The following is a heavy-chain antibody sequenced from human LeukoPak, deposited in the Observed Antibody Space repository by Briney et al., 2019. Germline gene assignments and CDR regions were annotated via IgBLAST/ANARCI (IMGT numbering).Heavy chain of an antibody. V-gene: IGHV3-74*01. Sequence: PGGSLRLSCAASGFTFSNYWMHWVRQVTGKGLVWVSRINSDGSSTNYADFVKGRFTISRDNAKNTLYLQMNSLRAEDTAVYYCAKGKDSVAGATNDYWGQGTLVTVSS. J-gene: IGHJ4*02. CDR1: GFTFSNYW. CDR3: AKGKDSVAGATNDY. D-gene: IGHD6-19*01. CDR2: INSDGSST.